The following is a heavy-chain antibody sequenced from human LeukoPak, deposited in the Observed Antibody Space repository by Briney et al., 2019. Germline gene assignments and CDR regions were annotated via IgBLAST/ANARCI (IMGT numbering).Heavy chain of an antibody. CDR3: ARDRGRQQLVSYYFDY. CDR1: GYTFTSYY. J-gene: IGHJ4*02. Sequence: ASVKVSCKASGYTFTSYYMHWVRQAPGQGLEWMGIINPSGGSTSYAQKFQGRVTMTRDMSTSTVYMELSSLRSEDTAAYYCARDRGRQQLVSYYFDYWGQGTLVTVSS. D-gene: IGHD6-13*01. V-gene: IGHV1-46*01. CDR2: INPSGGST.